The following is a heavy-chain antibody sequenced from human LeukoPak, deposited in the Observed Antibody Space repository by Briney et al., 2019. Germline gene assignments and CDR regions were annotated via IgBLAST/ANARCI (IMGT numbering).Heavy chain of an antibody. Sequence: GGSLRLSCAASGFTFSSYAMSWVRQAPGKGLEWVSAISGSGGSTYYADSVKGRFTISRDNSKNTLYLQMNSLRAEDTAVYYCARDAVDTAMTVPYYYYYYMDVWGKGTTVTVSS. CDR2: ISGSGGST. CDR1: GFTFSSYA. V-gene: IGHV3-23*01. J-gene: IGHJ6*03. CDR3: ARDAVDTAMTVPYYYYYYMDV. D-gene: IGHD5-18*01.